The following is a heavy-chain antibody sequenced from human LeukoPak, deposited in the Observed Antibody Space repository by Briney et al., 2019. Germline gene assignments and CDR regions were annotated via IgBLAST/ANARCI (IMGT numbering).Heavy chain of an antibody. Sequence: SETLSLTCVVSGGSLSTHHWSWLRQSPGRGLEWSGYISDSGSTNYNPSLKSRVTISVDTSKNQFSLMLSSVTAADTAVYYCARGYDSSAYCPFNYWGQGTLVTVSS. V-gene: IGHV4-59*11. CDR2: ISDSGST. CDR3: ARGYDSSAYCPFNY. CDR1: GGSLSTHH. J-gene: IGHJ4*02. D-gene: IGHD3-22*01.